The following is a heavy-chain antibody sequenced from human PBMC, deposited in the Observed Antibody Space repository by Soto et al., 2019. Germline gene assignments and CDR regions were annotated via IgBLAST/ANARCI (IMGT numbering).Heavy chain of an antibody. CDR2: IWYDGSNK. CDR3: ARAGERYYDSSGYLDY. D-gene: IGHD3-22*01. CDR1: GFTFSSYG. Sequence: QVQLVESGGGVVQPGRSLRLSCAASGFTFSSYGMHWVRQAPGKGLEWVAVIWYDGSNKYYADSVKGRFTISRDNSKNTLCLQMNSLRAEDTAVYYCARAGERYYDSSGYLDYWGQGTLVTVSS. V-gene: IGHV3-33*01. J-gene: IGHJ4*02.